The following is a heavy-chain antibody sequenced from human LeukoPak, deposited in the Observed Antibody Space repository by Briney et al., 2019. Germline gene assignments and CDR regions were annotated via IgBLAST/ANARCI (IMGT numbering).Heavy chain of an antibody. D-gene: IGHD4-23*01. J-gene: IGHJ5*02. V-gene: IGHV4-4*07. CDR2: IYPSSFT. Sequence: PSETLSLTCTVSGGSMNTYYWTWIRQPAGKGLQWIGYIYPSSFTNYNPSLESRVTMSLDTAKSQFSLNLSSVTAADTAVYYCARDYDGDNAFDPWGPGTLVTVSS. CDR3: ARDYDGDNAFDP. CDR1: GGSMNTYY.